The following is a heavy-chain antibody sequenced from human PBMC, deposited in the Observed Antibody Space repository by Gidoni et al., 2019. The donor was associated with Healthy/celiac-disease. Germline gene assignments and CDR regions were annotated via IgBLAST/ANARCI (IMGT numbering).Heavy chain of an antibody. V-gene: IGHV3-15*01. CDR1: GFTGRNAG. J-gene: IGHJ3*02. Sequence: EVQLVEYGGGVGKPGGSLRPECAASGFTGRNAGMSRVRQAPGKGLEWVGRIKSKTDGGTTDSAAPVIGRFTISRDASNSTLYLQMNSLKTEDTAVYYCTTANDVVVVAATLGAFDIWGQGTMVTVSS. D-gene: IGHD2-15*01. CDR3: TTANDVVVVAATLGAFDI. CDR2: IKSKTDGGTT.